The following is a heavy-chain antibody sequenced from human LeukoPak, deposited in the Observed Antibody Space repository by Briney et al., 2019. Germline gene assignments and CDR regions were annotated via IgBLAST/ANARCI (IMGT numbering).Heavy chain of an antibody. CDR1: GFTFSSYA. CDR2: ITNGGGST. J-gene: IGHJ4*02. CDR3: ARDSSGPLY. D-gene: IGHD6-19*01. V-gene: IGHV3-23*01. Sequence: GGSLRLSCAASGFTFSSYAMSWVRQAPGKGLEWVSIITNGGGSTYYTDSVKGRFTISRDNSKNTLYLQMNSLRAEDTAVYYCARDSSGPLYWGQGTLVTVSS.